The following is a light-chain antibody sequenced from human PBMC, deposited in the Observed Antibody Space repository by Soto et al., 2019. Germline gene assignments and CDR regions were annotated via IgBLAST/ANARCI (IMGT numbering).Light chain of an antibody. V-gene: IGKV4-1*01. Sequence: DIVMTQSPDSLAVSLGERATIDCKSSQTVLHSSNSKNYLAWYQQKPGQPPKLLIYWASTRESGVPDRFSGSWAGTLFTLTISSLQAEDVAVYYCQQYYTSPYNFGQGTKLEI. CDR2: WAS. CDR3: QQYYTSPYN. J-gene: IGKJ2*01. CDR1: QTVLHSSNSKNY.